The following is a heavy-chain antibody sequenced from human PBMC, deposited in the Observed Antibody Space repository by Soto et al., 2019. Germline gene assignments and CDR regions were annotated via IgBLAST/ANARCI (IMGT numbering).Heavy chain of an antibody. CDR2: INPSGGSS. V-gene: IGHV1-46*03. Sequence: GASVKVSCKASGYTFTSYYMHWVRQAPGQGLEWMGIINPSGGSSSYAQKFQGRVTMTRDTSTSTVYMELSSLRFEDTAVYYCARVYCSGGSCYSIDYWGKGTLVTVSS. J-gene: IGHJ4*02. D-gene: IGHD2-15*01. CDR3: ARVYCSGGSCYSIDY. CDR1: GYTFTSYY.